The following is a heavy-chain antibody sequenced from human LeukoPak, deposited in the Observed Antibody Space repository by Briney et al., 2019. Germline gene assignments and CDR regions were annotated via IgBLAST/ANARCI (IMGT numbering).Heavy chain of an antibody. CDR1: GYIFGSYG. CDR2: INTDEDET. Sequence: GASVKVSCKASGYIFGSYGIAWVRQAPGQGFEWLGWINTDEDETAYSDKFQGRVSMTTDTPTTTATMELRGLASDGTAVYYCARSLAATSGFDIWGQGTWVTVS. V-gene: IGHV1-18*01. CDR3: ARSLAATSGFDI. D-gene: IGHD1-26*01. J-gene: IGHJ3*02.